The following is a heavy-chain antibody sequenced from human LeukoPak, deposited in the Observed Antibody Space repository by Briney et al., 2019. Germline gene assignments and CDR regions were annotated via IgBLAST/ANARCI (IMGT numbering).Heavy chain of an antibody. D-gene: IGHD6-13*01. J-gene: IGHJ4*02. CDR3: ARPYSSSWGELGY. Sequence: PGGSLRLSCAVSGFTFSDYAMSWVRQAPGKGLEWVSLITWDGDSTYYADSVKGRFTISRDNINNSLYLQMNSLRPEDTALYYCARPYSSSWGELGYWGQGTLVTVSS. V-gene: IGHV3-43D*03. CDR1: GFTFSDYA. CDR2: ITWDGDST.